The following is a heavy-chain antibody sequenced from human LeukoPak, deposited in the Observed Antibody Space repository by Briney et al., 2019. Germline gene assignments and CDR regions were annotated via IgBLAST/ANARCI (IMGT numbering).Heavy chain of an antibody. V-gene: IGHV6-1*01. CDR3: ASSGTYSFYYFDD. J-gene: IGHJ4*02. CDR1: GDSVSSNSAA. D-gene: IGHD3-10*01. Sequence: SQTLSLTCAISGDSVSSNSAAWDWIRQSPSRGLEWLGRTYYRSKWYNDYAISVKSRITINPDTSKNQFSLQLNSVTPEDTAVYYCASSGTYSFYYFDDWGQGTLVTVSS. CDR2: TYYRSKWYN.